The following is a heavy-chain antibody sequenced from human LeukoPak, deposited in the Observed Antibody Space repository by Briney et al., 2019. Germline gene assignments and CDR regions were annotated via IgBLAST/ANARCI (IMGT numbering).Heavy chain of an antibody. CDR1: GGSISSYY. CDR2: IYTSGST. D-gene: IGHD6-13*01. CDR3: ARDGSQQLVANWFDP. Sequence: SETLSLTCTVSGGSISSYYWSWIRQPAGKGLEWIGRIYTSGSTNYNPSLKSRVTMSVDTSKNQFSLKLSSVTAADTAVYYCARDGSQQLVANWFDPWGQGTLVTVSS. J-gene: IGHJ5*02. V-gene: IGHV4-4*07.